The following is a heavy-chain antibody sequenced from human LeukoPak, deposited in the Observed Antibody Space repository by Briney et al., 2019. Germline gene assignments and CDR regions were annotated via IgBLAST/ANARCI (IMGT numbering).Heavy chain of an antibody. CDR1: GYTFTSYG. D-gene: IGHD3-3*01. Sequence: GASVKVSCKASGYTFTSYGISWVRQAPGQGLEWMGWISAYNGNTNYAQKLQGRVTMTTDTSTSTAYMELRSLRSDDTAVYYCARDEPEWLSYRTLDYWGQGTLVTVSS. CDR2: ISAYNGNT. CDR3: ARDEPEWLSYRTLDY. V-gene: IGHV1-18*01. J-gene: IGHJ4*02.